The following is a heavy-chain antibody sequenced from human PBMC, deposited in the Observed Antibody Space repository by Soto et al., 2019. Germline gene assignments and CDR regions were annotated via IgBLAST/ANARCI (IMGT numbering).Heavy chain of an antibody. CDR2: IIPMFGTA. Sequence: TVKVSCKAAGGTFSRYGISWVRQAPGQGLEWMGGIIPMFGTATHTQNFQGRLTITADESTSTAYMELSSLRSEVTAVYFCARSVGVTTGSYLNYCGQGTLVTVSS. CDR3: ARSVGVTTGSYLNY. CDR1: GGTFSRYG. V-gene: IGHV1-69*13. D-gene: IGHD1-26*01. J-gene: IGHJ4*02.